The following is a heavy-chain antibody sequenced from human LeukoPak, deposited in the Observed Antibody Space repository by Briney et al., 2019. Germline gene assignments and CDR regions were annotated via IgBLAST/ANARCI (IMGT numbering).Heavy chain of an antibody. Sequence: VASVKVSCKVSGYTLTELSMHWVRQAPGKGLEWMGGFDPEDGETIYAQKFQGRVTMTEDTSTDTAYMELSSLRSEDTAVYYCATDLTYDYVWGSYRQFDYWGQGTLVTVSS. CDR2: FDPEDGET. CDR1: GYTLTELS. V-gene: IGHV1-24*01. CDR3: ATDLTYDYVWGSYRQFDY. J-gene: IGHJ4*02. D-gene: IGHD3-16*02.